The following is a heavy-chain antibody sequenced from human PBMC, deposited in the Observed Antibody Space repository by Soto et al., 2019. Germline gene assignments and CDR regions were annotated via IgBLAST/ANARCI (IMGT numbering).Heavy chain of an antibody. J-gene: IGHJ6*02. Sequence: ASVKVSCKASGYTFTGHYMHWVRQAPGQGLEWMGWINPNSGGTNYAQKFQGRVTMTRDTSISTAYMELSRLRSDDTAVYYCARELQGITIFGVVLGYGMDVWGQGTTVTVSS. CDR3: ARELQGITIFGVVLGYGMDV. CDR1: GYTFTGHY. V-gene: IGHV1-2*02. CDR2: INPNSGGT. D-gene: IGHD3-3*01.